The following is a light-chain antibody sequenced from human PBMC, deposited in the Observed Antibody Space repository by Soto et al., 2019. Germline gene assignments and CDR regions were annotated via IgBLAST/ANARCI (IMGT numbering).Light chain of an antibody. CDR2: KAS. Sequence: DIQMTQSPSTLSGSVGDRVTITCRASQTISSWLAWYQQKPRKAPKLLIYKASTLKSGVPSRFSGSGSGTEFTLTISSLEPEDFAVYYCQQRSNWPITFGQGTRLEIK. J-gene: IGKJ5*01. CDR3: QQRSNWPIT. CDR1: QTISSW. V-gene: IGKV1-5*03.